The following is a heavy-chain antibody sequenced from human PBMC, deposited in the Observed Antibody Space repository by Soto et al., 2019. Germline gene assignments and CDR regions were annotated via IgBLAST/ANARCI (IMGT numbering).Heavy chain of an antibody. CDR2: ISSNSGNI. CDR1: GFTFDNFA. J-gene: IGHJ3*02. Sequence: EVQLVESGGGIVQPGRSLRLPCAASGFTFDNFAMHWVRQAPGKGLEWVSSISSNSGNIGYADSVKGRFTISRDNAKNSLYLQMNSLRAEDTALYYCAKGGSSSWLRDGLDIWGQGTMVTASS. V-gene: IGHV3-9*01. CDR3: AKGGSSSWLRDGLDI. D-gene: IGHD2-2*01.